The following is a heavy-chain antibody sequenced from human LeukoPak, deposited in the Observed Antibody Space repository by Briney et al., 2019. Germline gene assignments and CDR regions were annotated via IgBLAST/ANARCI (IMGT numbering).Heavy chain of an antibody. V-gene: IGHV3-74*01. Sequence: GGSLRLSCAASGFTFSSYWMHWVRQAPGKGLVWVSRINSDGSSTSYADSVKGRFTISRDNAKNTLYLQMNSLRAEDTAVYYCARADTAMVYYYYGMDVWGQGTTVTVSS. CDR1: GFTFSSYW. CDR3: ARADTAMVYYYYGMDV. CDR2: INSDGSST. J-gene: IGHJ6*02. D-gene: IGHD5-18*01.